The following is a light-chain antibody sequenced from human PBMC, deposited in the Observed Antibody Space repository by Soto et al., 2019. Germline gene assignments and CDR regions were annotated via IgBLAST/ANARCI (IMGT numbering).Light chain of an antibody. Sequence: QSALTQPASVSGSPGQSITISCTGTSRDVGAYDYVSWYLQYPDKAPQLLIYYVDHRPSGVSSRFSGSKSGNTASLTISGLQAEDEGDYYCSSYTSSSTPVFGGGTKLTVL. V-gene: IGLV2-14*03. CDR3: SSYTSSSTPV. CDR1: SRDVGAYDY. J-gene: IGLJ3*02. CDR2: YVD.